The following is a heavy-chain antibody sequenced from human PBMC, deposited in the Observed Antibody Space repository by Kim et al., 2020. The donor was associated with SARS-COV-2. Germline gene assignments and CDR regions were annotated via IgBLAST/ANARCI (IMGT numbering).Heavy chain of an antibody. Sequence: SETLSLTCTVSGGSISSYYWSWIRQPPGKGLEWIGYIYYSGSTNYNPSLKSRVTISVDTSKNQFSLKLSSVTAADTAVYYCARVPLSFRYEGAAGSIGYYYYGMDVWGQGTTVTVSS. CDR1: GGSISSYY. V-gene: IGHV4-59*01. D-gene: IGHD6-13*01. J-gene: IGHJ6*02. CDR2: IYYSGST. CDR3: ARVPLSFRYEGAAGSIGYYYYGMDV.